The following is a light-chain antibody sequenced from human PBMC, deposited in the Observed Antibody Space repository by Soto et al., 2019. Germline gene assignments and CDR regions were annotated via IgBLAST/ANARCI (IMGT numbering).Light chain of an antibody. V-gene: IGKV1-27*01. Sequence: DIQMTQSPSSLSASVGDRVTITCRASQGIYDYLAWFQLKPGKVPKVLIYAASTLQSGVPSRFSGSRSGTDFTLTINSLQPEDVATYYSQKYNSAPLTFGQGTKVEIK. CDR2: AAS. CDR3: QKYNSAPLT. CDR1: QGIYDY. J-gene: IGKJ1*01.